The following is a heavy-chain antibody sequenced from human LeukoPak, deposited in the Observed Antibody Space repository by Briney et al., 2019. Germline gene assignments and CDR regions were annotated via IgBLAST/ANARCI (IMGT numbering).Heavy chain of an antibody. CDR1: GFTFSSYA. CDR2: ISGSGGST. V-gene: IGHV3-23*01. D-gene: IGHD6-6*01. CDR3: ARSMRSSSRSYIDY. Sequence: PAGSLRLSCAASGFTFSSYAMSWVRQAPGKGLGWVSAISGSGGSTYYADSGKGRFTISRDNSKNTLYLQMNSLRAEDTAVYYCARSMRSSSRSYIDYWGQGTLVTVSS. J-gene: IGHJ4*02.